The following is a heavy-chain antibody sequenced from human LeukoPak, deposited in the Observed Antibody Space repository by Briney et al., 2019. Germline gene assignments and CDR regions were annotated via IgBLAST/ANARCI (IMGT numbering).Heavy chain of an antibody. CDR3: ARPRSSYYYGSGSYYNY. V-gene: IGHV3-21*01. CDR2: ISSSSSYI. CDR1: GFTFSSYS. J-gene: IGHJ4*02. Sequence: GGSLRLSCAASGFTFSSYSMNWVRQAPGKGLEWVSSISSSSSYIYYADSVKGRFTISRDNSKNTLYLQMNSLRAEDTAVYYCARPRSSYYYGSGSYYNYWGQGTLVTVSS. D-gene: IGHD3-10*01.